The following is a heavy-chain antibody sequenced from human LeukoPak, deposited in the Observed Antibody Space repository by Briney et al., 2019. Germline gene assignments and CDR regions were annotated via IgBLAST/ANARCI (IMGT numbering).Heavy chain of an antibody. J-gene: IGHJ6*02. CDR1: GFTFSSYG. V-gene: IGHV3-33*01. CDR2: IWFDGKNE. D-gene: IGHD2-8*01. Sequence: GRSLRLSCAASGFTFSSYGMHWVCQAPGKGLEWVADIWFDGKNEHFADSVKGRFTISRDNSKNTMYPQINSLRAEDTAVYYCARDRHCANGVCHSPPGMDVWGQGTTVTVSS. CDR3: ARDRHCANGVCHSPPGMDV.